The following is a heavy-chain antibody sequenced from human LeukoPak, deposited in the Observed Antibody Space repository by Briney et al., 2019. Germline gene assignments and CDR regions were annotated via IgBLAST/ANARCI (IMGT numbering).Heavy chain of an antibody. CDR3: ARDLSLIAY. V-gene: IGHV3-30*01. Sequence: GGSLSLSRAVSGFTFSSYVMQWVRQAPGEGLEWGAVISYDGSNKYYADSVKGRFTISRDNSKNTLYLQMNSLRAEDTAVYYCARDLSLIAYWGQGTLVTVSS. CDR1: GFTFSSYV. J-gene: IGHJ4*02. CDR2: ISYDGSNK.